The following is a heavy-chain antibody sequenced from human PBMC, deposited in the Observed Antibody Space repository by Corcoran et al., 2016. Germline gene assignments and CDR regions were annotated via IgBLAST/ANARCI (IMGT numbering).Heavy chain of an antibody. CDR2: IIPIFGTA. D-gene: IGHD3-9*01. V-gene: IGHV1-69*01. J-gene: IGHJ6*02. CDR1: GGTFNNYA. Sequence: QVQLVQSGAEVKKPGSSVKVSCKASGGTFNNYAISWVRQAPGQGLEWMGGIIPIFGTANYAQKFQGRVTITADESTSTAYMELSSLRSEDTAVYYCARDCDDILTGYSSYYYYGMDVWGQGTTVTVSS. CDR3: ARDCDDILTGYSSYYYYGMDV.